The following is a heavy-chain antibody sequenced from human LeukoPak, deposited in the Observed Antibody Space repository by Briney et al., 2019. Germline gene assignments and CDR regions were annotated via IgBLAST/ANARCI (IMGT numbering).Heavy chain of an antibody. Sequence: KASETLSLTCTVSGDSISSRSHYWAWIRQPPGKRLEWIGSIFYTGSTYYPPSLNSRVTISVDTSKNQFSLKLPSVTAADTAVYYCVRVGAVEMATIGYFDRWGQGTLVTVSS. CDR3: VRVGAVEMATIGYFDR. CDR1: GDSISSRSHY. CDR2: IFYTGST. V-gene: IGHV4-39*07. J-gene: IGHJ4*02. D-gene: IGHD5-24*01.